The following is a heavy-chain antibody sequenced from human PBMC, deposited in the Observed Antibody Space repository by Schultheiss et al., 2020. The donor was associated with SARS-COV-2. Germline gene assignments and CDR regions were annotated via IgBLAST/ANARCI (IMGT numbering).Heavy chain of an antibody. V-gene: IGHV4-61*01. Sequence: SQTLSLTCPVSGGSISSGSYYWGWIRQPPGKGLEWIGYIYYKGNTNYNPSLKSRVTISLDTSKNQLSLKLSSVTAADTAVYYCANGGGSLDYWGQGTLVTVSS. CDR3: ANGGGSLDY. CDR2: IYYKGNT. CDR1: GGSISSGSYY. D-gene: IGHD2-15*01. J-gene: IGHJ4*02.